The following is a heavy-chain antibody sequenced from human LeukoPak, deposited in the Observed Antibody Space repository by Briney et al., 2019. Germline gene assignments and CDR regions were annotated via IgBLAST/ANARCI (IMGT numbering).Heavy chain of an antibody. Sequence: GESLKISCKGSGYSFTSYWISWVRQMPGKGLEWMGRIDPSDSYTNYSPSFQGHVTISADKSISTAYLQWSSLKASDTAMYYCARLILGGYYGSGSYYNGVSWFDPWGQGTLVTVSS. J-gene: IGHJ5*02. V-gene: IGHV5-10-1*01. CDR1: GYSFTSYW. CDR2: IDPSDSYT. CDR3: ARLILGGYYGSGSYYNGVSWFDP. D-gene: IGHD3-10*01.